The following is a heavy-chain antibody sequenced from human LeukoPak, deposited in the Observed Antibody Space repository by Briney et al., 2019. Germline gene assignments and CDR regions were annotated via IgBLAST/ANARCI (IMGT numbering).Heavy chain of an antibody. CDR3: AKHAGTTRQTKDH. CDR2: ISASGGST. J-gene: IGHJ4*02. Sequence: GGSLRLSCAVSGVIFNNYAMSWVRQAPGRGLEWVSVISASGGSTYYADSVKGRFTISRDNSNNRLYLEMNSLRAEDTAVYYCAKHAGTTRQTKDHWGQGILVTVSS. V-gene: IGHV3-23*01. CDR1: GVIFNNYA. D-gene: IGHD1-1*01.